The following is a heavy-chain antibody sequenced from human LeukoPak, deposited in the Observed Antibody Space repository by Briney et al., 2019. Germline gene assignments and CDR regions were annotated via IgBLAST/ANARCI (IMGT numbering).Heavy chain of an antibody. CDR1: GFTFSRYS. V-gene: IGHV3-48*01. CDR3: ARDTRLYSGSGSYFHDY. D-gene: IGHD3-10*01. Sequence: GGALRLSCAASGFTFSRYSMNGVRQAPGKGLEWVSYISSSSSIIRYVDSVKGRFTISRDNSKNTLNLQMNSLRAEDTAVYYCARDTRLYSGSGSYFHDYWGQGTLVTVSS. J-gene: IGHJ4*02. CDR2: ISSSSSII.